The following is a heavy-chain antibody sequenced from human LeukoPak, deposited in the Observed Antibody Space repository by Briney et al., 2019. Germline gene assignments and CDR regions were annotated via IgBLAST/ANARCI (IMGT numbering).Heavy chain of an antibody. J-gene: IGHJ5*02. Sequence: SETLSLTCTVSGYSISSGYYWGWIRQPPGKGLEWIGSIYHSGSTYYNPSLKSRVTISVDTSKNQFSLKLSSVAAADTTVYYCARDASVWFGESPDSWFDPWGQGTLVTVSS. CDR2: IYHSGST. CDR3: ARDASVWFGESPDSWFDP. CDR1: GYSISSGYY. V-gene: IGHV4-38-2*02. D-gene: IGHD3-10*01.